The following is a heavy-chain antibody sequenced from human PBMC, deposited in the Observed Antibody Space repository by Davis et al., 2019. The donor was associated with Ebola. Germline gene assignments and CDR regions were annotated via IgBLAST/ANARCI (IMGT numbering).Heavy chain of an antibody. V-gene: IGHV4-38-2*02. CDR3: ARDSVGIVATTNFDY. D-gene: IGHD5-12*01. Sequence: PSETLSLTCAVSGYSISSGYYWGWIRQPPGKGLEWIGSIYHSGSTYYNPSLKSRVTISVDTSKNQFSLKLSSVTAADTAVYYCARDSVGIVATTNFDYWGQGTLVTVSS. CDR2: IYHSGST. CDR1: GYSISSGYY. J-gene: IGHJ4*02.